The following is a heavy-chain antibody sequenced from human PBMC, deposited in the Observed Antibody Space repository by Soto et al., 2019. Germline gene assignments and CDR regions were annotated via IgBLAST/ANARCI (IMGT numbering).Heavy chain of an antibody. J-gene: IGHJ4*02. D-gene: IGHD3-22*01. Sequence: WGSLRLSCAASGFTFSSYAMSWVRQAPGKGLEWVSAISGSGGSTYYADSVKGRFTISRDNSKNTLYLQMNSLRAEDTAVYYCAKALRGSSGYYYVYVFGYWGQGTLVTVSS. CDR3: AKALRGSSGYYYVYVFGY. CDR2: ISGSGGST. V-gene: IGHV3-23*01. CDR1: GFTFSSYA.